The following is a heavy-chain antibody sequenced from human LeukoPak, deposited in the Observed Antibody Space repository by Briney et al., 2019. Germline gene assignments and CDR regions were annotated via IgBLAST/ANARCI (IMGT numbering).Heavy chain of an antibody. CDR2: ITSNSGSV. Sequence: SLSLSCTVSGFIFEDYAMHWVRQVPGKGLEWVSSITSNSGSVAYADSVKGRFSISRDNAKNSLYLQMNSLRTEDMAVYYCVQDSYAISSSGSTFASWGQGTLVTVSS. CDR3: VQDSYAISSSGSTFAS. CDR1: GFIFEDYA. J-gene: IGHJ4*02. V-gene: IGHV3-9*03. D-gene: IGHD2-2*01.